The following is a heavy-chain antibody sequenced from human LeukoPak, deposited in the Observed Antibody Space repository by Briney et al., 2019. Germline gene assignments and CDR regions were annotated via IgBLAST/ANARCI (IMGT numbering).Heavy chain of an antibody. CDR2: IYYSGST. CDR3: ARGDMGDYEDY. J-gene: IGHJ4*02. V-gene: IGHV4-30-4*01. D-gene: IGHD4-17*01. CDR1: GGSINSGDYS. Sequence: SETLSLTCTVSGGSINSGDYSWSWIRQPPGKGLEWIGYIYYSGSTYYNPSLKSRVTISVDTSKNQFSLKLSSVTAADTAVYYCARGDMGDYEDYWGQGTLVTVSS.